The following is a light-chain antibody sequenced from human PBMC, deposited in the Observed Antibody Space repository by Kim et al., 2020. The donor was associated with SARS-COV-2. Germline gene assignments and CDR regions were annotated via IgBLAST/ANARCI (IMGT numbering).Light chain of an antibody. CDR1: QSISSY. Sequence: DIQMTQSPSSLSASVGDRVTITCRASQSISSYLNWYQQKPGKAPKLLIYAASSLQSGVPSRFSGSGSGTDFTLTISSLQPEDFATYYCQQSYSTFHTFGGGTKVDIK. CDR2: AAS. J-gene: IGKJ4*01. V-gene: IGKV1-39*01. CDR3: QQSYSTFHT.